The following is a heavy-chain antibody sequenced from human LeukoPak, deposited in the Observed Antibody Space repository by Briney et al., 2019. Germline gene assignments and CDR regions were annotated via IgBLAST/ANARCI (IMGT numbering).Heavy chain of an antibody. CDR1: GGSVSSRNHY. CDR2: IYYSGST. Sequence: SDTLSLTCTASGGSVSSRNHYWGWIRQPPGEGLEWIGSIYYSGSTSSNSSLKSRVTISVDTSKNHVSLTLSSVTAADTAVYYCARGGYCNTTTCYPERWFDPWGQGTLVTVSS. CDR3: ARGGYCNTTTCYPERWFDP. D-gene: IGHD2-2*01. V-gene: IGHV4-39*02. J-gene: IGHJ5*02.